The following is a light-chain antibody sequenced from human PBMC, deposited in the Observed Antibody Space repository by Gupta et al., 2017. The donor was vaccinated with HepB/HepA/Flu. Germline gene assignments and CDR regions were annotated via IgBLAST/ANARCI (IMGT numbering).Light chain of an antibody. CDR3: CSYATSRGV. Sequence: QSALTQPASVSGSPGQSITISCPGTSSDVGFYNLVSWYQQHPGKAPKLMIYEVSNRPSGASNRFSGSKSGNTASLTISGLQAEDEAVYYCCSYATSRGVFGGGTKLTVL. J-gene: IGLJ2*01. CDR1: SSDVGFYNL. V-gene: IGLV2-23*02. CDR2: EVS.